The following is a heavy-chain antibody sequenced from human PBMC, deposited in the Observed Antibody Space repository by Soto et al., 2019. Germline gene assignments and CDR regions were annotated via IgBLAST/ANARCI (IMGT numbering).Heavy chain of an antibody. V-gene: IGHV2-5*01. D-gene: IGHD1-1*01. Sequence: ESGPTLVNPTQTLTLTCTFSGFSLSTSGVGVGWIRQPPGKALEWLALIYWNDDKRYSPSLKSRLTITKDTSKNQVVLTMTNMDPVDTATYYCAHRRIPYWNDEKFLDAFDIWGQGTMVTVSS. CDR2: IYWNDDK. J-gene: IGHJ3*02. CDR1: GFSLSTSGVG. CDR3: AHRRIPYWNDEKFLDAFDI.